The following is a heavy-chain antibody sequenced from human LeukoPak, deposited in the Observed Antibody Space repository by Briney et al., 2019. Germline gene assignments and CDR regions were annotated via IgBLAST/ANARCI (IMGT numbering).Heavy chain of an antibody. V-gene: IGHV6-1*01. CDR3: ARQFNTLTHEGLDY. CDR1: GDSVSSNNAA. J-gene: IGHJ4*02. Sequence: SQTLSLTCAISGDSVSSNNAAWNWVRQSPSRGLEWLGRTYYRSKWYNAYAESVKSRITINPDTSKNQFSLQLNSVTPEDTAVYYCARQFNTLTHEGLDYWGQGTLVTASS. D-gene: IGHD2/OR15-2a*01. CDR2: TYYRSKWYN.